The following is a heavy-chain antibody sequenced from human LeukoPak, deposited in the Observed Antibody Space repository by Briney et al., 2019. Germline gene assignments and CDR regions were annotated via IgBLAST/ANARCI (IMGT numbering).Heavy chain of an antibody. D-gene: IGHD2-15*01. J-gene: IGHJ3*02. V-gene: IGHV3-7*01. CDR2: IKQDGSEK. Sequence: GGSLRLSCAASGFTFSSYWMSWVRQAPGKGLEWVANIKQDGSEKYYVDSVKGRFTISRDNAKNSLYLQMNSLRAEDTAVYYCARELGSGGSCYHCDAFDIWGQGTMVTVSS. CDR1: GFTFSSYW. CDR3: ARELGSGGSCYHCDAFDI.